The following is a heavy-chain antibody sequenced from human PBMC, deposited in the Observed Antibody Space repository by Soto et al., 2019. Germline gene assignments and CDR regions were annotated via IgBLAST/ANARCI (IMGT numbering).Heavy chain of an antibody. CDR1: GYSFTPYW. CDR2: IYPGDSDT. CDR3: ARESRDAFDI. V-gene: IGHV5-51*01. Sequence: PGESLKISCQGSGYSFTPYWIGRVSQMPEKGLEWMGIIYPGDSDTKYSPSFQGQVTISADKSISTAYLQWSSLKASDTAMYYCARESRDAFDIWGQGTMVTVSS. J-gene: IGHJ3*02.